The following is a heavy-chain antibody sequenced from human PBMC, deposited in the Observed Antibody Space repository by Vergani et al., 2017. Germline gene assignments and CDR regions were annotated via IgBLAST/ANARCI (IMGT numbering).Heavy chain of an antibody. D-gene: IGHD1-26*01. CDR1: GFTFSSYD. CDR2: IGTAGDT. Sequence: EVQLVESGGGLVQPGGSLRLSCAASGFTFSSYDMHWVRQATGKGLEWVSAIGTAGDTYYPGSVKGRFTISRENAKNSLYLQMNSLRAGDTAVYYCARDRGSGGGFDYWGQGTLVTVSS. J-gene: IGHJ4*02. V-gene: IGHV3-13*01. CDR3: ARDRGSGGGFDY.